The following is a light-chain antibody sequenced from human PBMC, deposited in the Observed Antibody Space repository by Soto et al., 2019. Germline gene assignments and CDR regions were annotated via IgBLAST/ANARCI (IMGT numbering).Light chain of an antibody. CDR3: QQYGSSAPAWT. CDR2: GAS. CDR1: QSVSSSY. V-gene: IGKV3-20*01. J-gene: IGKJ1*01. Sequence: EIVLTQSPGTLSLSPWERATLSCRASQSVSSSYLAWYQQKPGQAPRLLIYGASSRATGIPDRFSGSGSGTDFTLTISRLEPEDSAVYFCQQYGSSAPAWTFGQGTQV.